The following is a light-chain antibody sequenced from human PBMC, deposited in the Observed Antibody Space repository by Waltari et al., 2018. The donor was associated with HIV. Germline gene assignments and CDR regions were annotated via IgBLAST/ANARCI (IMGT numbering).Light chain of an antibody. CDR3: AFYISAHTHYV. J-gene: IGLJ1*01. CDR1: SSDFSSSEC. Sequence: QPALTQVTSVFGSPGHSVTISCTDSSSDFSSSECVSWYQHSPGTAPKLVIYDVTHRPSGVPDRFSGYKFESTASLTISGLQAEDEAVYYCAFYISAHTHYVFGSGTRVTVL. V-gene: IGLV2-18*01. CDR2: DVT.